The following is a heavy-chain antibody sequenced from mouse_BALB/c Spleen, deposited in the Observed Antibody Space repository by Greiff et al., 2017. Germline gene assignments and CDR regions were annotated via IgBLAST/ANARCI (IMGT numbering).Heavy chain of an antibody. Sequence: VQLQESGPGLVAPSQSLSITCTVSGFSLTGYGVNWVRQPPGKGLEWLGMIWGDGSTDYNSALKSRLSISKDNSKSQVFLKMNSLQTDDTARYYCARGGAYYGYDEEVWFAYWGQGTLVTVSA. D-gene: IGHD2-9*01. V-gene: IGHV2-6-7*01. CDR3: ARGGAYYGYDEEVWFAY. J-gene: IGHJ3*01. CDR1: GFSLTGYG. CDR2: IWGDGST.